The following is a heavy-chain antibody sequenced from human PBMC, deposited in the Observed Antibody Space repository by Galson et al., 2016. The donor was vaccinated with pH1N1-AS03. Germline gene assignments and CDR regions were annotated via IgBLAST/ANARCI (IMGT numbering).Heavy chain of an antibody. CDR2: IYYTGDI. CDR1: GGSINSYY. V-gene: IGHV4-59*08. Sequence: ETLSLTCTVSGGSINSYYWTWIRQPPGKGLEWIGQIYYTGDIIYTPSLRSRVTISVDTSKNQLSLSLSSVTAADTAVYYCGRHLRNSYSMDVWGQGTTVTVS. CDR3: GRHLRNSYSMDV. J-gene: IGHJ6*02. D-gene: IGHD2-21*01.